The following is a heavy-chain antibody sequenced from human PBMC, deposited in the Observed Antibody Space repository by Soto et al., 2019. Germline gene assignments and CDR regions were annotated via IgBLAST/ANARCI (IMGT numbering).Heavy chain of an antibody. D-gene: IGHD3-22*01. Sequence: ASVKVSCKASGYTFTRYTMHWVRQAPGQGLEWMGWINTGNGDTKYSQKFQGRVTFTRDTSASTVYMEVSSLRSEDTAVYFCTRDYYDSSGYYPKFDYWGQGTLVTVSS. CDR3: TRDYYDSSGYYPKFDY. CDR2: INTGNGDT. V-gene: IGHV1-3*04. J-gene: IGHJ4*02. CDR1: GYTFTRYT.